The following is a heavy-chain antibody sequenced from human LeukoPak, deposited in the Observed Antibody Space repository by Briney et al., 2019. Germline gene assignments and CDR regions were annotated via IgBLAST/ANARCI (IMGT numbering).Heavy chain of an antibody. CDR1: GYTFTSYY. Sequence: GASVKVSCKASGYTFTSYYMHWVRQAPGQGLEWTGIINPSGGSTSYAQKFQGRVTMTRDTSTSTVYMELSSLRSEDTAVYYCARDNDGDYEGVKNGLWFDPWGQGTLVTVSS. CDR2: INPSGGST. D-gene: IGHD4-17*01. CDR3: ARDNDGDYEGVKNGLWFDP. J-gene: IGHJ5*02. V-gene: IGHV1-46*01.